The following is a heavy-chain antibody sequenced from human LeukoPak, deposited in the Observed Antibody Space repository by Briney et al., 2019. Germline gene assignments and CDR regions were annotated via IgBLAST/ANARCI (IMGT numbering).Heavy chain of an antibody. J-gene: IGHJ4*02. D-gene: IGHD3-22*01. V-gene: IGHV1-46*01. CDR1: GYTFTGYY. CDR3: ARDPGYYDSSGYLPYYFDY. CDR2: INPSGGST. Sequence: GASVKVSCMASGYTFTGYYMHWVRQAPGQGLEWMGIINPSGGSTSYAQKFQGRVTMTRDMSTSTVYMELSSLRSEDTAVYYCARDPGYYDSSGYLPYYFDYWGQGTLVTVSS.